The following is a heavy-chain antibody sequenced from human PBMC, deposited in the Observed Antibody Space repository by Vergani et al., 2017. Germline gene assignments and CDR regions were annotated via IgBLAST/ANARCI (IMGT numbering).Heavy chain of an antibody. J-gene: IGHJ4*02. CDR3: AKADIVVVVAANYFDY. V-gene: IGHV3-23*04. CDR2: ISGSGGST. D-gene: IGHD2-15*01. Sequence: EVQLVESGGGLVQPGGSLRLSCAASGFTFSSYAMSWVRQAPGKGLEWVSAISGSGGSTYYVDSVKGRFTISRDNSKNTLYLQMNSLRAEDTAVYYCAKADIVVVVAANYFDYWGQGTLVTVSS. CDR1: GFTFSSYA.